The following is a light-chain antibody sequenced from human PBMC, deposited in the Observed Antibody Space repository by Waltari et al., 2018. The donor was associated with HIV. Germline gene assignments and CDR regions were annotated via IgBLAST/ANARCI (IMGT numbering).Light chain of an antibody. J-gene: IGKJ1*01. V-gene: IGKV4-1*01. Sequence: IVMTQSPDSLAVPLGQRATITCTSSQSVSYSSNNKNYLAWYQQKQGQPPKLLIYWASTRESGVPDRFSGSGSGTDFTLTISSLQAEDVAVYYCQQYYGTPPTFGQGTKVEIK. CDR2: WAS. CDR1: QSVSYSSNNKNY. CDR3: QQYYGTPPT.